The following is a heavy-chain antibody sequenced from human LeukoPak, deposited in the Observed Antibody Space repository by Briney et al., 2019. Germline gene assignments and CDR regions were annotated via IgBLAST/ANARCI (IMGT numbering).Heavy chain of an antibody. CDR2: IWYDGSNK. V-gene: IGHV3-33*01. CDR3: ARVGYSSSWSGDYYYGMDV. J-gene: IGHJ6*02. D-gene: IGHD6-13*01. CDR1: GFTFSSYG. Sequence: HPGGSLRLSCAASGFTFSSYGMHWVRQAPGKGLEWVAVIWYDGSNKYYADSVKGRFTISRDNSKNTLYLQMNSPRAEDTAVYYCARVGYSSSWSGDYYYGMDVWGQGTTVTVSS.